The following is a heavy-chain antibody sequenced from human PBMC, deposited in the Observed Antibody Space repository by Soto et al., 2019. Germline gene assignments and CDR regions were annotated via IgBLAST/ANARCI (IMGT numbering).Heavy chain of an antibody. V-gene: IGHV4-39*01. Sequence: QLQLQESGPGLVKPSETLSLTCSVSGGSISSRTFWWAWIRQPPGKGLEWIGDMYYSGSSYSIPSLKSRGTLSVDTSKNQLSLKLNSVTAADTAVYYCARHPRDDYNYGGSGIFDYWGQGTLVTVSS. D-gene: IGHD4-4*01. CDR2: MYYSGSS. CDR1: GGSISSRTFW. J-gene: IGHJ4*02. CDR3: ARHPRDDYNYGGSGIFDY.